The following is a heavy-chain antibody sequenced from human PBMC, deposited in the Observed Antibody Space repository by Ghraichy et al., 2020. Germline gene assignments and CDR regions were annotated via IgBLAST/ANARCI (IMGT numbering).Heavy chain of an antibody. V-gene: IGHV4-30-2*01. D-gene: IGHD3-22*01. Sequence: TLSLTCGVSGGSISSDDYSWSWIRQPPGKGLEWIGYIYHSGSTYYNPSLKSRVTISADRSKNQISLKLSSVTAADTAMYYCARAPYDDDGFYDDGFDVWGQWTMVTVSS. CDR3: ARAPYDDDGFYDDGFDV. CDR1: GGSISSDDYS. J-gene: IGHJ3*01. CDR2: IYHSGST.